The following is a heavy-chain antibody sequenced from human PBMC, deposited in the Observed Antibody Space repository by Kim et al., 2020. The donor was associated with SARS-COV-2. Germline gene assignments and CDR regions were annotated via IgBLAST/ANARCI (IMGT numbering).Heavy chain of an antibody. CDR2: IIPILGIA. V-gene: IGHV1-69*04. Sequence: SVKVSCKASGGTFSRYAISWVRQAPGQGLEWMGRIIPILGIANYAQKFQGRVTITADKSTSTAYMELSSLRSEDTAVYYCARDLTVVVPAATHNYYYYM. J-gene: IGHJ6*03. D-gene: IGHD2-2*01. CDR3: ARDLTVVVPAATHNYYYYM. CDR1: GGTFSRYA.